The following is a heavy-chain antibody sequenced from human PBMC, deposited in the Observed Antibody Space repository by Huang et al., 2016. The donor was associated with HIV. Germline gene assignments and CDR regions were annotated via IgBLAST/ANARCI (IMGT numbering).Heavy chain of an antibody. Sequence: QVQLQESGPGLVKPSETLSLTCTVSDGSISSHFWSWIRQPPGKGLEGIATINPRGRGNHNPSRESRVTLSKDSSKEQLSLKLQSVTAADTAVYYCARDGAYQYDSRAYYRDFWGQGTLVTVSS. D-gene: IGHD3-22*01. CDR2: INPRGRG. J-gene: IGHJ4*02. V-gene: IGHV4-59*11. CDR3: ARDGAYQYDSRAYYRDF. CDR1: DGSISSHF.